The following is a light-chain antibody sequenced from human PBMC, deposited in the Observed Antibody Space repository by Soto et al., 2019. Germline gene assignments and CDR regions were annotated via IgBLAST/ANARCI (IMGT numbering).Light chain of an antibody. CDR1: QGVGSN. V-gene: IGKV3-15*01. CDR3: QQSYITLYS. Sequence: IVVTQSPATLSVSPGERATLSCRASQGVGSNLAWYQQRPGQAPRLLIYDASTRATGIPDRFSGSGSGTEFTLIISSLQPEDFATYYCQQSYITLYSFGQGTSLEIK. J-gene: IGKJ2*03. CDR2: DAS.